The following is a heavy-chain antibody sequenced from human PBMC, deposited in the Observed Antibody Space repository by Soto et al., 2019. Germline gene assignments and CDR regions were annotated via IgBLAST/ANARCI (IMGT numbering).Heavy chain of an antibody. CDR2: ISGSGGST. V-gene: IGHV3-23*01. CDR3: AKESPGGYYYDSSGYYPSFDY. CDR1: GFTFSSYA. J-gene: IGHJ4*02. D-gene: IGHD3-22*01. Sequence: PGGSLRLSCAASGFTFSSYAMSWVRQAPGKGLEWVSAISGSGGSTYYADSVKGRFTISRDNSKNTLYLQMNSLRAEDTAVYYCAKESPGGYYYDSSGYYPSFDYWGQGTLVTVSS.